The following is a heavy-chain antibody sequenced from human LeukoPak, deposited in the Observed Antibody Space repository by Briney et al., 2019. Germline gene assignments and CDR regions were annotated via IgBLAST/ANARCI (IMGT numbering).Heavy chain of an antibody. CDR1: GFTFSSYD. CDR2: IRPSGDNT. V-gene: IGHV3-23*01. Sequence: PGGSLRLSCAASGFTFSSYDMTWVRQAPGRGLEWVSSIRPSGDNTYYGDSVKGRFTISRDNAKNSLYLQMNSLRAEDTALYYCARDRFLRRPEPADYWGQGTLVTVSS. CDR3: ARDRFLRRPEPADY. D-gene: IGHD1-14*01. J-gene: IGHJ4*02.